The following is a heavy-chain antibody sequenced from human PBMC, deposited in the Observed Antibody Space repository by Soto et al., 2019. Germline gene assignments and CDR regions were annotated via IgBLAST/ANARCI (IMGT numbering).Heavy chain of an antibody. CDR1: GFSLSTSGVG. V-gene: IGHV2-5*02. CDR3: AHSQTYYDILTGYYDPIVWDV. Sequence: SGPTLVNPTQTLTLTCTFSGFSLSTSGVGVGWIRQPPGKALEWLALIYWDDDKRYSPSLKSRLTITKDTSKNQVVLTMTNMDPVDTATYYFAHSQTYYDILTGYYDPIVWDVWGQGTTVTVSS. CDR2: IYWDDDK. D-gene: IGHD3-9*01. J-gene: IGHJ6*02.